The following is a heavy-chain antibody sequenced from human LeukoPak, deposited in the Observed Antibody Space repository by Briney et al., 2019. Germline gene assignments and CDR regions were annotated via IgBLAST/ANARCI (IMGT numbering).Heavy chain of an antibody. CDR2: ISAYNGNT. J-gene: IGHJ5*02. Sequence: ASVTVSCKASGYTFTSYGISWVRQAPGQGLEWMGWISAYNGNTNYAQKLQGRVTMTTDTSTSTAYMELRSLRSDDTAVYYCARAPLKSGYSYGYWFDPWGQGTLVTVSS. CDR3: ARAPLKSGYSYGYWFDP. V-gene: IGHV1-18*01. D-gene: IGHD5-18*01. CDR1: GYTFTSYG.